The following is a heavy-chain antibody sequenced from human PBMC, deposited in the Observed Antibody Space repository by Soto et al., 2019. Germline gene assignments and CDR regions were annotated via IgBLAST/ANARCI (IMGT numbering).Heavy chain of an antibody. CDR1: GYTLTELS. D-gene: IGHD2-2*01. J-gene: IGHJ5*02. V-gene: IGHV1-24*01. CDR2: FDPEDGET. Sequence: SVKVSCKVSGYTLTELSMHWVRQAPGKGLEWMGGFDPEDGETIYAQKFQGRVTMTEDTSTDTAYMELSSLRSEDTAVYYCATAPLYCISTSCYYGWFDPWGQGTLVTVSS. CDR3: ATAPLYCISTSCYYGWFDP.